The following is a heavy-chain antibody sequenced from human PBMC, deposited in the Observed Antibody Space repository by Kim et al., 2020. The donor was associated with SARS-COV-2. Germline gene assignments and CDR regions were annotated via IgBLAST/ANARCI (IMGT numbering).Heavy chain of an antibody. D-gene: IGHD3-10*01. V-gene: IGHV1-18*04. CDR2: ISDHNSDT. CDR3: ARTTTGSNHETGWLDP. CDR1: GYPLNNYG. Sequence: ASVKVSCKASGYPLNNYGISWVRQVPGQGLEWLGWISDHNSDTDYAQKLQGRVTLTTDTSTSTAYMELRSLRSDDTAFYYCARTTTGSNHETGWLDPWGQGTLVTVSS. J-gene: IGHJ5*02.